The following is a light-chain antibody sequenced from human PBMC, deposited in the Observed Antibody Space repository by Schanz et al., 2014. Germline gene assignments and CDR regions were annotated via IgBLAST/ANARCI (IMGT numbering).Light chain of an antibody. V-gene: IGLV2-14*02. CDR3: QSYDSSLSGPRGV. CDR2: EGS. Sequence: SALTQPASVSGSPGQSITISCTGTSSDVGSYNLVSWYQQHPGKAPKLIIYEGSKRPSGVSNRFSASKSGTSASLAITGLQAEDEAEYYCQSYDSSLSGPRGVFGGGTKLTVL. J-gene: IGLJ3*02. CDR1: SSDVGSYNL.